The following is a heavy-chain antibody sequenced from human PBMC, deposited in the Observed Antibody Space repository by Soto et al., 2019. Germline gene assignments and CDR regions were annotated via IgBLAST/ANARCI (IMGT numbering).Heavy chain of an antibody. J-gene: IGHJ6*02. CDR3: ARSPTVVTHYSYYGMDV. V-gene: IGHV1-69*13. CDR2: IIPIFGTA. D-gene: IGHD4-17*01. CDR1: GGTFSSYA. Sequence: SVKVSCKASGGTFSSYAISWVRQAPGQGLEWMGGIIPIFGTANYAQKFQGRVTITADESTSTAYMELSSLRSEDTAVYYCARSPTVVTHYSYYGMDVWGQGTTVSVS.